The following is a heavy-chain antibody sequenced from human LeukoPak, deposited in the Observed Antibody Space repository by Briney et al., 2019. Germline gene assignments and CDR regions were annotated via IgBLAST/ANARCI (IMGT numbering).Heavy chain of an antibody. V-gene: IGHV3-33*06. CDR2: IWYDGSDK. Sequence: PGGSLRLSCAASGFTFSSYGMHWVRQAPGKELEWVAVIWYDGSDKYYADSVTGRFTISRDNSKNTLYLQMNSLRAEDTAVYYCAKGKGQNWDPFDCWGQGTLVTVSS. CDR1: GFTFSSYG. J-gene: IGHJ4*02. CDR3: AKGKGQNWDPFDC. D-gene: IGHD7-27*01.